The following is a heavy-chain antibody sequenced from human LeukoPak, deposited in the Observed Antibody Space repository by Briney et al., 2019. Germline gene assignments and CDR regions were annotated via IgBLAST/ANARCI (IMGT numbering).Heavy chain of an antibody. J-gene: IGHJ6*03. CDR3: ARVRSSSWYYYYYYMDA. D-gene: IGHD6-13*01. Sequence: PGGSLRLSCAASGFTVSSNYMSWVRQAPGKGLEWVSVIYSGGSTYYADSVKGRFTISRDNSKNTLYLQMNSLRAEDTAVYYCARVRSSSWYYYYYYMDAWGKGTTVTVSS. CDR2: IYSGGST. V-gene: IGHV3-53*01. CDR1: GFTVSSNY.